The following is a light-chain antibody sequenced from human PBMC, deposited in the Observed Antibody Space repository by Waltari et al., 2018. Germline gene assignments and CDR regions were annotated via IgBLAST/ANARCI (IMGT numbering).Light chain of an antibody. CDR1: QSLLHSNGYNY. CDR3: MQALQTPWT. J-gene: IGKJ1*01. V-gene: IGKV2-28*01. CDR2: LGS. Sequence: DIVMTQSPLPLPVTPGELASISCRSSQSLLHSNGYNYLDWYLQKPGQSPQLLIYLGSNRASGVPDGFSGSGSGTDFTLKISRVEAEDVGVYYCMQALQTPWTFGQGTKVEIK.